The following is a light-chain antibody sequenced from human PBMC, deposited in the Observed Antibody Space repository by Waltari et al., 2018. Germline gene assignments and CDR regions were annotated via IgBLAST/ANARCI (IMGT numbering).Light chain of an antibody. J-gene: IGKJ3*01. CDR2: GAS. Sequence: EIALTQSPITLSVSPGERATLSCRASQSVNSNLAWYQQKPGQAPRLLIYGASTRATDVAARISGSGSGTEFTLTISSLQSEDFAVYYCHQYNKWPFTFGPGTKVDIK. V-gene: IGKV3-15*01. CDR3: HQYNKWPFT. CDR1: QSVNSN.